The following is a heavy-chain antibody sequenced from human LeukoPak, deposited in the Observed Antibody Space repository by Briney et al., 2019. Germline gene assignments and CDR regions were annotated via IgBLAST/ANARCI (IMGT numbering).Heavy chain of an antibody. CDR3: ARSPEWLDSYYYYYMDV. J-gene: IGHJ6*03. CDR2: ISAYNGNT. V-gene: IGHV1-18*01. D-gene: IGHD3-3*01. CDR1: GYTFTSYG. Sequence: GASVKVSCKASGYTFTSYGISWVRQAPGQGLEWMGWISAYNGNTNYAQKLQGRVTMTTDTSTSTAYMELRSLRSDDTAVYYCARSPEWLDSYYYYYMDVWGKGTTATVSS.